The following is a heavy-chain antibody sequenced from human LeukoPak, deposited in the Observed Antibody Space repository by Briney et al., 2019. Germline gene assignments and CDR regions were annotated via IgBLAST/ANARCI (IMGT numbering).Heavy chain of an antibody. D-gene: IGHD2-2*01. CDR1: GFTFSSYW. Sequence: GGSLTLSCAASGFTFSSYWMHWVRQAPGKGLVWVSHINSGGSSTSYADSVKGPFTISRDNAKNTLYWKMNSLKTEDTAVYNYATSSGHAFDTWGRGTMGTVSS. CDR2: INSGGSST. V-gene: IGHV3-74*01. CDR3: ATSSGHAFDT. J-gene: IGHJ3*02.